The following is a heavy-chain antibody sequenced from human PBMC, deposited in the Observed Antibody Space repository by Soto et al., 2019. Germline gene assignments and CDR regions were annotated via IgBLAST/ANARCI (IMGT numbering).Heavy chain of an antibody. CDR2: MNPNSGNT. D-gene: IGHD3-3*01. CDR1: GYTFTSYD. V-gene: IGHV1-8*01. J-gene: IGHJ3*02. CDR3: ASPARNYDFWSGYSFDI. Sequence: ASVKVSCKASGYTFTSYDINWVRQATGQGFEWMGWMNPNSGNTGYAQKFQGRVTMTRNTSISTAYMELSSLRSEDTAVYYCASPARNYDFWSGYSFDIWGQGTMVTLS.